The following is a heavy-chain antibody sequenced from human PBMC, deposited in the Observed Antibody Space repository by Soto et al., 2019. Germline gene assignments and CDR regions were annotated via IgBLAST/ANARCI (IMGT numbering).Heavy chain of an antibody. D-gene: IGHD4-17*01. V-gene: IGHV4-59*01. CDR3: ERDGVDYCGNSRHDY. Sequence: PSATLSLTCTVSGGSISSYYWSWIRQPPGKGLEWIGYIYYSGSTNYNPSLKSRVTISVDTSKNQFSLKLSSVTAEDTAVYYCERDGVDYCGNSRHDYWGQGAMVTVSS. CDR2: IYYSGST. J-gene: IGHJ4*02. CDR1: GGSISSYY.